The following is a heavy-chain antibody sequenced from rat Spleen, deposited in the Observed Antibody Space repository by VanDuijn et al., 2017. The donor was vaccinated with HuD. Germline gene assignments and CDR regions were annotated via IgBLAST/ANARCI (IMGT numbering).Heavy chain of an antibody. D-gene: IGHD1-6*01. CDR1: GFTFSDFN. CDR2: ISSDGGRN. Sequence: EVQLVESGGGLVQPGRSLKLSCAASGFTFSDFNMAWVRQAPTKGLEWVATISSDGGRNFYRDSVKGRFTISRDNARRTLHLQMNSLRSEDTATYYCTRASYSGAVMYTTDYWGQGVMVTVSS. V-gene: IGHV5S10*01. J-gene: IGHJ2*01. CDR3: TRASYSGAVMYTTDY.